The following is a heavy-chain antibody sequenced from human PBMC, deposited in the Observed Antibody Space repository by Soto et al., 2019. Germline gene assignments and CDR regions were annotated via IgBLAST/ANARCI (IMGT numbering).Heavy chain of an antibody. D-gene: IGHD5-18*01. CDR3: ATLNSFGSDY. CDR2: ISYDGSNK. J-gene: IGHJ4*02. CDR1: GFTFSSAG. Sequence: QVQLVESGGGVVQPGRSLRLSCAASGFTFSSAGMHWVRQAPGKGLAWVAVISYDGSNKYYTDSVKGRFTISRDNSKNTVYLQMNSLRADDTAVYYCATLNSFGSDYWGQGTLVTVSS. V-gene: IGHV3-30*03.